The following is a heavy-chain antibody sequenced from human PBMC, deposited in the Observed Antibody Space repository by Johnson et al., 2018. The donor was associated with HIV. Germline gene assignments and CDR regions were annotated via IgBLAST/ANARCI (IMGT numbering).Heavy chain of an antibody. CDR3: AKAFQVLLSHDSIDI. V-gene: IGHV3-43D*03. J-gene: IGHJ3*02. D-gene: IGHD2-2*01. CDR2: ISWDGGST. CDR1: GFTFDDYA. Sequence: VQLVESGGVVVQPGGSLRLSCAASGFTFDDYAMHWVRQAPGKGLEWVSLISWDGGSTYYADSVKGRFTISRDNSKNSLYLQMNSLRAEDTALYYCAKAFQVLLSHDSIDIWGQGTMFTVSS.